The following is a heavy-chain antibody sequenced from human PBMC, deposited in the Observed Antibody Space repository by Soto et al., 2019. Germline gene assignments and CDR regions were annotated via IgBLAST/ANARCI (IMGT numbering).Heavy chain of an antibody. J-gene: IGHJ5*02. D-gene: IGHD1-1*01. V-gene: IGHV4-61*01. Sequence: PSETLSLTCTVSGDSVSSSNFYWTWIRQPPGKGLEWVGVIYYRGSTNYNPSLKSRVSISVDTSKNQFSLMLRSVTAADTAVYYCAGDRGTGSKTNLFDPWGQGTLVTVSS. CDR1: GDSVSSSNFY. CDR2: IYYRGST. CDR3: AGDRGTGSKTNLFDP.